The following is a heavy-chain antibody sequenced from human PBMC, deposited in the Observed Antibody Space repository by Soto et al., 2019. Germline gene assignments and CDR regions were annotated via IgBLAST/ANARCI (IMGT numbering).Heavy chain of an antibody. V-gene: IGHV1-69*06. CDR1: GGTFSSYA. D-gene: IGHD3-22*01. CDR3: ARDRYCYDSSGYYFFAY. Sequence: QVQLVQSGAEVKKPGSSVKVSCKASGGTFSSYAISWVRRAPGQGLEWMGGVIPICGTANYAQKFKGRGTITADKSTSTAYMQLSRLRAEATAVYYSARDRYCYDSSGYYFFAYRGQGTLVTVSS. J-gene: IGHJ4*02. CDR2: VIPICGTA.